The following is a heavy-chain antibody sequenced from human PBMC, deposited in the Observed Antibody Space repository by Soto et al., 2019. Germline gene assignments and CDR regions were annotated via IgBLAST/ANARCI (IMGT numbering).Heavy chain of an antibody. J-gene: IGHJ4*02. D-gene: IGHD3-22*01. CDR1: GFTFNIYA. V-gene: IGHV3-23*01. CDR3: AKDRYLDHDSRGYLFDN. CDR2: ISRYGDFT. Sequence: VQLLESGGDLIQPGWSLRLSCAASGFTFNIYAMTWVRQAPGKGLEWVSAISRYGDFTYYADSVEGRFTISRDNSKNTLYLQMNSLRAEDTAVYYCAKDRYLDHDSRGYLFDNWGQGTLVTVSS.